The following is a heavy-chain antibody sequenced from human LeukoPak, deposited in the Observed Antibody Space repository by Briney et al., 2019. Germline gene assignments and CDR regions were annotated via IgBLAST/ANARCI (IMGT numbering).Heavy chain of an antibody. V-gene: IGHV4-38-2*02. Sequence: SETLSLTCTVSGYSISSGYYWGWIRQPPGKGLEWIGSIYHSGSTYYNPSLQSRVTISVDTSKNQFSLKLSSVTAADTAVYYCARTYYGSGSLYYYYYYMDVWGKGTTVTVSS. CDR1: GYSISSGYY. D-gene: IGHD3-10*01. CDR3: ARTYYGSGSLYYYYYYMDV. J-gene: IGHJ6*03. CDR2: IYHSGST.